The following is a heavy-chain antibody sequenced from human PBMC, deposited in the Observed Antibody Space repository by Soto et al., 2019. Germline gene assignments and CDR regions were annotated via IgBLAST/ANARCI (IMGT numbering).Heavy chain of an antibody. D-gene: IGHD3-10*01. CDR3: ARDGESETDGGYYYGMDV. CDR2: INPNSGGT. V-gene: IGHV1-2*02. J-gene: IGHJ6*02. Sequence: ASVKVSCKASGYTFTGYYMHWVRQAPGQGLEWMGWINPNSGGTNYAQKLQGRVTMTRDTSISTAYMELSRLRSDDTAVYYCARDGESETDGGYYYGMDVWGQGTTVTVSS. CDR1: GYTFTGYY.